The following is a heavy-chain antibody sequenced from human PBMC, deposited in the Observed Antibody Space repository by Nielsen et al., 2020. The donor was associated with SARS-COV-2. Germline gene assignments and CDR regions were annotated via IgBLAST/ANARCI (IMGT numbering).Heavy chain of an antibody. Sequence: WVRQAPGQGLEWMGIINPSGGSTSYAQKFQGRITMTEDTSADTAYMELSSLRSEDTALYYCATGRPRVVARGYYFYYMDVWGKGTSVTVSS. CDR2: INPSGGST. V-gene: IGHV1-46*01. D-gene: IGHD2-2*01. CDR3: ATGRPRVVARGYYFYYMDV. J-gene: IGHJ6*03.